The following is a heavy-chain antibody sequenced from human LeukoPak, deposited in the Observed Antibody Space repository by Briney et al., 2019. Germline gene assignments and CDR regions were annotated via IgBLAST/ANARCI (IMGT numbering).Heavy chain of an antibody. CDR2: IYPGDSDT. Sequence: ESLKTXXXGSXYSFTSYWIGWVRQMPGKGLEWMGIIYPGDSDTRYSPSFQGQVTISADKSISTAYLQWSSLKASDTAMYYCARRHASVAGMAFDIWGQGTMVTVSS. V-gene: IGHV5-51*01. D-gene: IGHD6-19*01. J-gene: IGHJ3*02. CDR1: XYSFTSYW. CDR3: ARRHASVAGMAFDI.